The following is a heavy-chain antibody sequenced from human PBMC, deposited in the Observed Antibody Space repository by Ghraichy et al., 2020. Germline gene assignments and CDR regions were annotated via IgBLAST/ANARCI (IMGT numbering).Heavy chain of an antibody. CDR3: ARHVDGTAGYGGNSKAIDY. V-gene: IGHV4-39*01. J-gene: IGHJ4*02. D-gene: IGHD4-23*01. CDR1: GGSISSSSYY. Sequence: SQTLSLTCTVSGGSISSSSYYWGWIRQPPGKGLEWIGSIYYSGSTYYNPSLKSRVTISVDTSKNQFSLKLSSVTAADTAVYYCARHVDGTAGYGGNSKAIDYWGQGTLVTVSS. CDR2: IYYSGST.